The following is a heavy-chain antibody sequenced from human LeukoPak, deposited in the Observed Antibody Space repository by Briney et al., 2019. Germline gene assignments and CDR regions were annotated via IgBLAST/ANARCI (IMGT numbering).Heavy chain of an antibody. V-gene: IGHV1-18*01. CDR3: ARPWTYYYDSSGYSH. Sequence: ASVKVSCKASSYTFTSYGISWVRQAPGQGLEWMGWISAYNGNTNYAQKLQGRVTMTTDTSTSTAYMELRSLRSDDTAVYYCARPWTYYYDSSGYSHWGQGTLVTVSS. J-gene: IGHJ4*02. D-gene: IGHD3-22*01. CDR1: SYTFTSYG. CDR2: ISAYNGNT.